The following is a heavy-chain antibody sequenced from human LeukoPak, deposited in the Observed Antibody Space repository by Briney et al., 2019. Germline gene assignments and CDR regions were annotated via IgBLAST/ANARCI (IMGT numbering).Heavy chain of an antibody. V-gene: IGHV1-69*05. Sequence: SVKVSCKASGGTFSSYAISWVRQAPGQGLEWMGGIIPIFGTANYAQKFQGRVTITTDESTSTAYMELSSLRSEDTAVYYCARDQGGGIPAAVDYYYMDVWGKGTTVTVSS. J-gene: IGHJ6*03. CDR1: GGTFSSYA. CDR3: ARDQGGGIPAAVDYYYMDV. CDR2: IIPIFGTA. D-gene: IGHD2-2*01.